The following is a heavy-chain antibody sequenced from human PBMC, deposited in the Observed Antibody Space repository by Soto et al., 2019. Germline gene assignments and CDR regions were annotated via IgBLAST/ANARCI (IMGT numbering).Heavy chain of an antibody. CDR3: ARGMDIVVVVAATDYGDDVASFDY. J-gene: IGHJ4*02. CDR2: IWYDGSNK. D-gene: IGHD2-15*01. Sequence: QVQLVESGGGVVQPGRSLRLSCAASGFTFSSYGMHWVRQAPGKGLEWVAVIWYDGSNKYYADSVKGRFTISRDNSKNTLYLQMNSLRAEDTAVYYCARGMDIVVVVAATDYGDDVASFDYWGKGTLVTVSS. V-gene: IGHV3-33*01. CDR1: GFTFSSYG.